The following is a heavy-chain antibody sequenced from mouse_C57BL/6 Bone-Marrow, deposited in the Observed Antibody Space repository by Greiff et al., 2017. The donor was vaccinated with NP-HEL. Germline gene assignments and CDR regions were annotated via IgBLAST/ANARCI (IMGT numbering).Heavy chain of an antibody. CDR2: ISSGGSYT. Sequence: EVMLVESGGDLVKPGGSLKLSCAASGFTFSSYGMSWVRQTPDKRLEWVATISSGGSYTYYPDSVKGRFTISRDNAKNTLYLQMSSLKSEDTAMYYCARHEIVVATRYAMDYWGQGTSVTVSS. CDR1: GFTFSSYG. J-gene: IGHJ4*01. V-gene: IGHV5-6*02. D-gene: IGHD1-1*01. CDR3: ARHEIVVATRYAMDY.